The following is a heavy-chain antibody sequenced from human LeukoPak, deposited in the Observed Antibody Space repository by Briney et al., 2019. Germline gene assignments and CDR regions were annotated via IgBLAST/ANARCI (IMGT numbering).Heavy chain of an antibody. J-gene: IGHJ4*02. CDR3: AKDRGGYSSGWDF. V-gene: IGHV3-23*01. CDR2: ISGSGGGT. CDR1: GFTFSSYS. Sequence: GGSLRLSCAASGFTFSSYSMNWVRQAPGKGLEWVSAISGSGGGTYYADSVKGRFTISRDNSKNTLYLQMSSLRAEDTAVYYCAKDRGGYSSGWDFWGQGTLVTVSS. D-gene: IGHD5-18*01.